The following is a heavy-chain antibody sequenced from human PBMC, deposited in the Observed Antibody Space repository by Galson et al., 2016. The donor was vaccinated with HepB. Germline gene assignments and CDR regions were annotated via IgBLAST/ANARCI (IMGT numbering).Heavy chain of an antibody. J-gene: IGHJ4*02. D-gene: IGHD1-26*01. CDR3: ARRDSGNYYEDYFDY. Sequence: SETLSLTCTVSGGSVSGYYWNWIRQSPGKGLEWIGYIYSSGTTTYNPSLESRVTISVDTSKNQFSLKLSSVTAADTAVYYCARRDSGNYYEDYFDYWGQGTLVTVSS. V-gene: IGHV4-59*02. CDR2: IYSSGTT. CDR1: GGSVSGYY.